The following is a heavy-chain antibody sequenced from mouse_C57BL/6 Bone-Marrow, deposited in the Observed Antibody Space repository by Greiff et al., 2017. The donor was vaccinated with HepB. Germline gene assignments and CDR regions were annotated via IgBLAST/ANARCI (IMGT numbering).Heavy chain of an antibody. CDR3: ARRDLLWLRRVAY. J-gene: IGHJ3*01. Sequence: EVKLMESGGGLVQPGESLKLSCESNEYEFPSHDMSWVRKTPEKRLELVAAINSDGGSTYYPDTMERRFIISRDNTKKTLYLQMSSLRSEDTALYYGARRDLLWLRRVAYWGQGTLVTVSA. CDR2: INSDGGST. CDR1: EYEFPSHD. V-gene: IGHV5-2*01. D-gene: IGHD2-2*01.